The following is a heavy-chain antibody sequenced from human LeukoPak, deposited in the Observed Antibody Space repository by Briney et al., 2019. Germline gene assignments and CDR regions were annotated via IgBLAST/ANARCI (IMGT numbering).Heavy chain of an antibody. CDR3: ARNTMVRGVIVDD. CDR2: IYTSGIT. D-gene: IGHD3-10*01. Sequence: SETLSLTCTVSGGSISSYYWSWIRQPAGKGLEWIGRIYTSGITNYNPSLKSRVTISIDTSKNQFSLRLSSVTAADTAVYYCARNTMVRGVIVDDWGQGTLVTVSS. V-gene: IGHV4-4*07. J-gene: IGHJ4*02. CDR1: GGSISSYY.